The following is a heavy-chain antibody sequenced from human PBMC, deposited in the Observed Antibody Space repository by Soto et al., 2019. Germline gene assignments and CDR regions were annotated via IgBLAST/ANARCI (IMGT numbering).Heavy chain of an antibody. CDR3: ARVKGGSGGKGEPLDY. Sequence: GGSLRLSCAASGITFSGYWMHWVRQAPGKGLVWVSQVDGDGSSTKYADFVKGRFTISRDNAKNTLYLQMNSLRAEDTAVYYCARVKGGSGGKGEPLDYWGQGTLVTVSS. V-gene: IGHV3-74*03. D-gene: IGHD2-15*01. CDR1: GITFSGYW. CDR2: VDGDGSST. J-gene: IGHJ4*02.